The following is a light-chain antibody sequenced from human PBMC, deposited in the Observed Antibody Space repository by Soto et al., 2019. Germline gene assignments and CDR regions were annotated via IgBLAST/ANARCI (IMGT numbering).Light chain of an antibody. CDR2: LGS. Sequence: DIVMTQSPLSLPDTPGEPASISCRSSQSLLHSNGYNYLDWYLQKPGQSPQLLIYLGSNRASGVPDRFSGSGSGTDFTLKISRVEAEDVGVYYCMQALQTIFTFGPGTKVDIK. CDR1: QSLLHSNGYNY. CDR3: MQALQTIFT. J-gene: IGKJ3*01. V-gene: IGKV2-28*01.